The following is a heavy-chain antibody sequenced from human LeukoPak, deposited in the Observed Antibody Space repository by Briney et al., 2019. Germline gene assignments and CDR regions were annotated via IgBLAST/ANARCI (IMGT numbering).Heavy chain of an antibody. CDR3: ARGGLEPVDY. V-gene: IGHV3-74*01. CDR2: INPEETTT. Sequence: GGSLRLSCAASGFTFGTFWMHWVRQAPGKVLVWVSRINPEETTTNYADAVKGRFTISRDNTKNTLYLQMNSLRAEDTAVYYCARGGLEPVDYWGQGTLVTVSS. CDR1: GFTFGTFW. J-gene: IGHJ4*02. D-gene: IGHD1-14*01.